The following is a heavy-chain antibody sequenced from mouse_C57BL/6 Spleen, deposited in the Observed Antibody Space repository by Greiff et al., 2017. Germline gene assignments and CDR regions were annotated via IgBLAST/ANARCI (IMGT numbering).Heavy chain of an antibody. J-gene: IGHJ2*01. CDR2: TYPGNSDT. CDR3: TRYGGHFDY. V-gene: IGHV1-5*01. D-gene: IGHD1-1*01. CDR1: GYTFTSYW. Sequence: VQLKQSGTVLARPGASVKMSCKTSGYTFTSYWMHWVKQRPGQGLEWIGATYPGNSDTSYNQKFQGKAKLTAVTSASTAYMELSSLTNEDSAVYSCTRYGGHFDYWGQGTTLTVSS.